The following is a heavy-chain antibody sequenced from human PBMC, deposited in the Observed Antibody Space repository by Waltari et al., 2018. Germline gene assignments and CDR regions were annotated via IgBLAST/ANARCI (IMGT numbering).Heavy chain of an antibody. V-gene: IGHV4-39*07. Sequence: QLQLQESGPGLVKPSATLSLTCTVSGGSISSSSYYWGWIRQPPGKGLEWIGSIYYSGSTYYNPSLKSRVTISVDTSKNQFSLKLSSVTAADTAVYYCAGRGGSSGFDYWGQGTLVTVSS. CDR3: AGRGGSSGFDY. CDR1: GGSISSSSYY. J-gene: IGHJ4*02. D-gene: IGHD1-26*01. CDR2: IYYSGST.